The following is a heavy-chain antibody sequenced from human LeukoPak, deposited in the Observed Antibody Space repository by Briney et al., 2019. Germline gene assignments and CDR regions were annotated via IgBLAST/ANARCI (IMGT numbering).Heavy chain of an antibody. CDR1: GYTFTSCY. CDR3: ARDRRAPYDYSFYRDGMDV. J-gene: IGHJ6*02. Sequence: ASVKVSCKSSGYTFTSCYMHWVRQAPGQGLEWMGIINPSGGSTSYAQKFQGRVTMTRDTSTSTVYMELSSMRSEDTAVYYCARDRRAPYDYSFYRDGMDVWGQGTTVTVSS. V-gene: IGHV1-46*01. D-gene: IGHD4-11*01. CDR2: INPSGGST.